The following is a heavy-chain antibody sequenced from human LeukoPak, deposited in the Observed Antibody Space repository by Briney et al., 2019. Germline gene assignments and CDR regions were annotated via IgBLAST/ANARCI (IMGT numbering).Heavy chain of an antibody. J-gene: IGHJ5*02. Sequence: ASVKVSCKASGYIFTGYYMHWVRQAPGQGLEWMGWINPNSGDTNYAQKFQGRVTMTRDTSISTAYMELSRLRSDDTAVYYCATDCSGGSCYPAGFDPWGQGTLVTVSS. CDR3: ATDCSGGSCYPAGFDP. CDR1: GYIFTGYY. D-gene: IGHD2-15*01. CDR2: INPNSGDT. V-gene: IGHV1-2*02.